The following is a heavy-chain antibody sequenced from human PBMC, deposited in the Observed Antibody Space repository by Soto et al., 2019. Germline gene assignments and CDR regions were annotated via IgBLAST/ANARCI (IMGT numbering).Heavy chain of an antibody. CDR3: TRYRYYYGSGSYSPFDY. J-gene: IGHJ4*02. V-gene: IGHV3-49*03. CDR1: GFTFGDYA. D-gene: IGHD3-10*01. CDR2: IRSKAYGGTT. Sequence: GGSLRLSCTASGFTFGDYAMSWFRQAPGKGLEWVGFIRSKAYGGTTEYAASVKGRFTISRDDSKSIAYLQMNSLKTEDTAVYYCTRYRYYYGSGSYSPFDYWGQGTLVTVSS.